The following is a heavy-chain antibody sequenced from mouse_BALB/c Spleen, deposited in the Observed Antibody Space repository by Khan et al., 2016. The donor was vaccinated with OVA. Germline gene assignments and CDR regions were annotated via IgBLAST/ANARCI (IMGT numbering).Heavy chain of an antibody. CDR1: GYTFNSYY. CDR3: TRSGYGSFAY. Sequence: QVQLKQSGAELVKPGASVKLSCKASGYTFNSYYMYWVKQRPGQGLEWIGEINPNNGDANFNEKFKNKATLTVDKSSNTAFMQLSSLTSEDSAVYYCTRSGYGSFAYWGQGTLVTV. D-gene: IGHD2-2*01. V-gene: IGHV1S81*02. CDR2: INPNNGDA. J-gene: IGHJ3*01.